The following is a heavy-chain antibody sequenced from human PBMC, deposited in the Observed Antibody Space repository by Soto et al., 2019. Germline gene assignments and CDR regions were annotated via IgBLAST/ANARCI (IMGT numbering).Heavy chain of an antibody. J-gene: IGHJ6*02. V-gene: IGHV5-51*01. CDR1: GYSFSNYW. D-gene: IGHD3-9*01. Sequence: PGESLEISCKGSGYSFSNYWIGWVRQMPGKGLESMVIMYPGDFETRYSTSFQGQVTISADKSISTAYLHWSSLKAPDTGIYYCTRHRLYGNDWDGLDVWGQGTTVTVSS. CDR2: MYPGDFET. CDR3: TRHRLYGNDWDGLDV.